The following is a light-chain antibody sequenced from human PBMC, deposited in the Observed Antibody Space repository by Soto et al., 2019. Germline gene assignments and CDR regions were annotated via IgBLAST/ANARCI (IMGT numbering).Light chain of an antibody. CDR3: QTWGSGIRV. V-gene: IGLV4-69*02. J-gene: IGLJ2*01. CDR2: LKSDGSH. CDR1: SGHTSYA. Sequence: QSVLTQSPSASASLGASVKLTCTLSSGHTSYAIAWHQQQPEKGPRFLMKLKSDGSHTKGDGIPDRFSASSSGAERYLTISSLQSEDEADYYCQTWGSGIRVFGGGTKVTVL.